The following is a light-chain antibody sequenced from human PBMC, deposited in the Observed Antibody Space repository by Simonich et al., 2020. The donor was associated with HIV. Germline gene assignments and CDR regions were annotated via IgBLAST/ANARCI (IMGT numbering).Light chain of an antibody. J-gene: IGLJ3*02. CDR2: DVS. V-gene: IGLV2-14*03. CDR1: SSAVGVNNH. Sequence: QSALTQPASVSGSPGQSITISCTGSSSAVGVNNHVSWYQQHPGKVPKLLIYDVSNRPAGISNRFSGSKSGNTASLTISGLQAEDEADYYCSSYTSSSTLVFGGGTKLTVL. CDR3: SSYTSSSTLV.